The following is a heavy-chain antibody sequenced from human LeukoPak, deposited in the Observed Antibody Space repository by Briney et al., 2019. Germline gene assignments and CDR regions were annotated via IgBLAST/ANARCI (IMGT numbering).Heavy chain of an antibody. CDR2: INSGGTTT. CDR1: GFAFSTYT. D-gene: IGHD3-22*01. CDR3: LRGDSRDF. V-gene: IGHV3-21*06. Sequence: GGSLRPSCAACGFAFSTYTMNWARQAPGKGLEWVASINSGGTTTHYAFSVKGRFTISRDNAQNVLYLQMNGLRGDDAAVYYCLRGDSRDFWGQGTLVTVSS. J-gene: IGHJ4*02.